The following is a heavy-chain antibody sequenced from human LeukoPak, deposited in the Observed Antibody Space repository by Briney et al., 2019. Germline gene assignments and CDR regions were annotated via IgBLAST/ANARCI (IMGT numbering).Heavy chain of an antibody. CDR3: AKGLISTWYDY. CDR2: INTSGGTT. D-gene: IGHD6-13*01. CDR1: GFTFSSYW. Sequence: GGSLRLSCAASGFTFSSYWMHWVRQAPGKGLEWVSVINTSGGTTYYADSVKGRFTISRDNSKNTLFLQMNSLRAEDTAVYYCAKGLISTWYDYWGQGTLVTVSS. V-gene: IGHV3-23*01. J-gene: IGHJ4*02.